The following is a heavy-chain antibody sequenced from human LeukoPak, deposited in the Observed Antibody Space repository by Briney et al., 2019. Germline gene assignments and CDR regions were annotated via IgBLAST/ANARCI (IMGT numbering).Heavy chain of an antibody. CDR1: GFTFSSYS. CDR2: INSDGSST. V-gene: IGHV3-74*01. J-gene: IGHJ4*02. Sequence: GGSLRLSCAASGFTFSSYSMNWVRRAPGKGLVWVSRINSDGSSTSYADSVKGRFTISRDNAKNTLYLQMNSLRAEDTAVYYCATSSSPPVYWGQGTLVTVSS. D-gene: IGHD6-13*01. CDR3: ATSSSPPVY.